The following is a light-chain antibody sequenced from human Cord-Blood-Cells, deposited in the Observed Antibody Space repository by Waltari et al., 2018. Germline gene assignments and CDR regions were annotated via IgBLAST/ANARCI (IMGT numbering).Light chain of an antibody. Sequence: DIHLTQSPSSLSASVGDRVTITCRASQGISNYLAWYQQKTGKVPKLLIYAASTLQVGVPFRFSGSGSGTDFTLAISSLQPEDVATYYCQKYNSAPWTFGQGTKVEIK. CDR1: QGISNY. V-gene: IGKV1-27*01. J-gene: IGKJ1*01. CDR3: QKYNSAPWT. CDR2: AAS.